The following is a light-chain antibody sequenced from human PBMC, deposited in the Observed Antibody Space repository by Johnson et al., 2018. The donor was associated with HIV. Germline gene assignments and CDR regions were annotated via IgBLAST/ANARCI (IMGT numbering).Light chain of an antibody. CDR1: SSNIVNNS. CDR3: GTWDASLSVNV. J-gene: IGLJ1*01. V-gene: IGLV1-51*01. Sequence: HSVLTQPPSVSAAPGQKVTISCSGSSSNIVNNSVSLYQQLPGTAPKLLIYDTNRRPSGVPDRFSGSKSGTSATLDITGLQSGDEADYYCGTWDASLSVNVFGPGTKVTVL. CDR2: DTN.